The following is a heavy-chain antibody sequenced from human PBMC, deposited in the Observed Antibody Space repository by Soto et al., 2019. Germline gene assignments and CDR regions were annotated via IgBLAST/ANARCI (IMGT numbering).Heavy chain of an antibody. J-gene: IGHJ4*02. CDR3: AKELIRWFGELVDYFDY. D-gene: IGHD3-10*01. CDR2: ISGSGGST. Sequence: EVQLLESGGGLVQPGGSLRLSCAASGFTFSSYAMSWVRQAPGKGLEWVSAISGSGGSTYYADSVKGRFTISRDNSKHTLYLQMNRLRAEDPDVYYCAKELIRWFGELVDYFDYRGQGTLVTVSS. CDR1: GFTFSSYA. V-gene: IGHV3-23*01.